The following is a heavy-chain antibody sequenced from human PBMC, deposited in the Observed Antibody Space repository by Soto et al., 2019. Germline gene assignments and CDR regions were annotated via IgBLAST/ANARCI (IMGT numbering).Heavy chain of an antibody. V-gene: IGHV4-34*01. CDR3: AREIHDILTGPPWVWYFDL. CDR2: INDRGSI. D-gene: IGHD3-9*01. Sequence: QVQLQQWGAGPLRPVETLSLTCGVSGGSFSGYYWAWIRQAPGKGLEWIGEINDRGSINYNPSLTSRVSISGATSKNHYSLNLRSVTAVDTAVYYCAREIHDILTGPPWVWYFDLWGRGTLVTVSS. CDR1: GGSFSGYY. J-gene: IGHJ2*01.